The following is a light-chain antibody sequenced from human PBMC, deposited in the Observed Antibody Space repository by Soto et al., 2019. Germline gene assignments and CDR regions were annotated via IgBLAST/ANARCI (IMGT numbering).Light chain of an antibody. CDR1: QSVQSY. V-gene: IGKV3-11*01. CDR3: QHRSSWPVT. Sequence: EVVLTQSPVTLSLSPGERATLSCRASQSVQSYLAWYQQKPGQAPRLLIYDSSNRATGVPARFSGSGSGTDLTLTISTLEPEDFSVYYCQHRSSWPVTFGQGTRLEMK. CDR2: DSS. J-gene: IGKJ5*01.